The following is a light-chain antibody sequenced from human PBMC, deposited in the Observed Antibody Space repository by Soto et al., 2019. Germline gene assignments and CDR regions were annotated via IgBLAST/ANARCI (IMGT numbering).Light chain of an antibody. CDR1: QSVSSTY. Sequence: EIVLTQSPGTLSLSPGERATLSCRAGQSVSSTYLAWYQQKPGQAPRLLIFGASNRATGIPDRFSGSGSGTDFTLTISSLEPEDFALYYCQHYGSSPPWTFGQGTKVEVK. J-gene: IGKJ1*01. CDR3: QHYGSSPPWT. CDR2: GAS. V-gene: IGKV3-20*01.